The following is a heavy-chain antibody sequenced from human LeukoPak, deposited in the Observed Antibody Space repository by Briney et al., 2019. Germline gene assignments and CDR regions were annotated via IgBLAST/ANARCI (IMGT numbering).Heavy chain of an antibody. CDR3: ARGPYGSGSYY. Sequence: SHTLSLTCTVSGGSISSGDYYWSWIRQPPGKGLEWIGYIYYSGTTYYNPSLKSRVTISVDTSKNQFSLKLTSVTAADTAVYYCARGPYGSGSYYWGQGTLVTVSS. V-gene: IGHV4-30-4*01. CDR1: GGSISSGDYY. D-gene: IGHD3-10*01. J-gene: IGHJ4*02. CDR2: IYYSGTT.